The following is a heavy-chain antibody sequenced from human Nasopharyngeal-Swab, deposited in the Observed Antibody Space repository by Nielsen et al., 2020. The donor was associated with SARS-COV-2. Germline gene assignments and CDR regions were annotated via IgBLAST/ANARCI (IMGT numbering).Heavy chain of an antibody. V-gene: IGHV3-15*01. CDR1: GFTFSNAW. D-gene: IGHD2-21*02. J-gene: IGHJ3*02. CDR2: IKSKTDGGTT. Sequence: GESLKISCAASGFTFSNAWMSWVRQAPGKGLEWVGRIKSKTDGGTTDYAAPVKGSFTISRDDSKNTLYLQMNSLKTEDTAVYYCTTRGVVYCGGDCYSPGAFDIWGQGTMVTVSS. CDR3: TTRGVVYCGGDCYSPGAFDI.